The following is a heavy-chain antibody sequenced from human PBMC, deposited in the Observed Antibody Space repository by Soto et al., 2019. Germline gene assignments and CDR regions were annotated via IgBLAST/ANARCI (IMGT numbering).Heavy chain of an antibody. CDR3: ARGPGGPDGPGDF. CDR2: INAGNGNT. D-gene: IGHD2-15*01. V-gene: IGHV1-3*01. CDR1: GYTFTSYA. J-gene: IGHJ4*02. Sequence: QVQLVQSGAEVKKPGASVKVSCKASGYTFTSYAMHWVRQAPGQRLEWMGWINAGNGNTKYSQKFQGRGPTTRDTSASTAYMELSSLRSEDTAVYYCARGPGGPDGPGDFWGQGTLVTVSS.